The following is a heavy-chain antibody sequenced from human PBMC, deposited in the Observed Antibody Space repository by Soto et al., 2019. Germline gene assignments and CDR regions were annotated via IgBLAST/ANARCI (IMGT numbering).Heavy chain of an antibody. V-gene: IGHV1-8*01. CDR3: ARGRPGGGVKRSWFDP. J-gene: IGHJ5*02. D-gene: IGHD2-8*01. CDR1: GYTFTSND. Sequence: ASVKVSCKASGYTFTSNDIYWLRQAPGQGLEWMGWMNPKSGKTGFAQKFQDRPRLTSNTSITTAYMDLTGLMFEDTAVYYCARGRPGGGVKRSWFDPWGQGTLVTVSS. CDR2: MNPKSGKT.